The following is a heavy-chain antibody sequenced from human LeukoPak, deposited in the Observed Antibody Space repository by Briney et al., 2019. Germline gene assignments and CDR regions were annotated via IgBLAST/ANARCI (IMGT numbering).Heavy chain of an antibody. V-gene: IGHV4-59*01. CDR1: GGSISSYY. CDR3: ARARIAVAGPTVDY. CDR2: IYYSGST. D-gene: IGHD6-19*01. J-gene: IGHJ4*02. Sequence: SETLSLTCTVSGGSISSYYWSWIRQPAGKGLEWIGYIYYSGSTNYNPSLKSRVTISVDTSKNQFSLKLSSVTAADTAVYYCARARIAVAGPTVDYWGQGTLVTVSS.